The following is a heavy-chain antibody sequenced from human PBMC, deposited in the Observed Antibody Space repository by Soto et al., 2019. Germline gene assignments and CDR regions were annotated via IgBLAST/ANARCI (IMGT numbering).Heavy chain of an antibody. D-gene: IGHD3-10*01. CDR3: ARDHGLRYGVNWFDP. J-gene: IGHJ5*02. Sequence: QVQLQESGPGLVKPSETLSLTCTVSGGSISSYYWSWIRQPPGKGLEWIGYIYYSGSTNYNPSLKSRVTISVDTSKNPFSLKLSSVTAADTAVYYCARDHGLRYGVNWFDPWGQGTLVTVSS. CDR1: GGSISSYY. V-gene: IGHV4-59*01. CDR2: IYYSGST.